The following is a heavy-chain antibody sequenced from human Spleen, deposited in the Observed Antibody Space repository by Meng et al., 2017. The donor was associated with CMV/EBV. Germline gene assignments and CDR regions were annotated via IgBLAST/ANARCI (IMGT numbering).Heavy chain of an antibody. Sequence: TFSSYAMSWVRQAPGQGLEWMGGIIPDLGIAKYAQTFQGRIAIIADKSTSTTHMELSSLRSDDTAVYYCARGFPTSSSLVSFRWLNPWGPGTLVTVSS. CDR2: IIPDLGIA. CDR1: TFSSYA. CDR3: ARGFPTSSSLVSFRWLNP. D-gene: IGHD3-22*01. J-gene: IGHJ5*02. V-gene: IGHV1-69*10.